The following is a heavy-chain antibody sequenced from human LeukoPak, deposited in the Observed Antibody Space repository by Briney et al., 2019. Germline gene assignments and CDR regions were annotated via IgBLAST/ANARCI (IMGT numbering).Heavy chain of an antibody. CDR3: AKLYGSGSYWLDY. J-gene: IGHJ4*02. D-gene: IGHD3-10*01. Sequence: GGSLRLSCAASGFTFSRYAMSWVRQAPGKGLEWVSAISGSGGSTYYADSVKGRFTISRDNSKNTLYLQMNSLRAEDTAVYYCAKLYGSGSYWLDYWGQGTLVTVSS. CDR2: ISGSGGST. V-gene: IGHV3-23*01. CDR1: GFTFSRYA.